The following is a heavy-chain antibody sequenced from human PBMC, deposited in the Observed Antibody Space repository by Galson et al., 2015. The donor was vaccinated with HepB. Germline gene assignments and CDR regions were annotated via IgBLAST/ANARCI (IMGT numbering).Heavy chain of an antibody. J-gene: IGHJ5*02. CDR3: ARDVGP. Sequence: SLRLSCAASGFTVSNNYMNWVRQAPGKGLEWVSLIYSDGNTHYADSVKGRFTISRDSSKNILYLQVKSLRAEDTAVYYCARDVGPWGQGTLVTVSS. V-gene: IGHV3-53*01. CDR1: GFTVSNNY. CDR2: IYSDGNT.